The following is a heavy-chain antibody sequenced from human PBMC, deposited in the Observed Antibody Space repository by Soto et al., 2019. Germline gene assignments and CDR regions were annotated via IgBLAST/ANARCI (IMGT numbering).Heavy chain of an antibody. Sequence: ETLSLTCTVSGDSVSSGTYYWSWIRQPPGKGLEWIAYIYYSGSTNYNPSLKSRVTILVDTSGNQFSLKLSSVTAADTAVYYCARDRYWGQGKLVTVSS. V-gene: IGHV4-61*01. CDR3: ARDRY. J-gene: IGHJ4*02. CDR1: GDSVSSGTYY. CDR2: IYYSGST.